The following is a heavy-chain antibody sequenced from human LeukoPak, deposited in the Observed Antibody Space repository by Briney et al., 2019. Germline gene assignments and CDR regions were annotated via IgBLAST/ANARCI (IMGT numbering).Heavy chain of an antibody. J-gene: IGHJ4*02. Sequence: GGTLRLSCAASGFTFRSYGMSWVRQAPGKGLEWVSAISDTGNTYHADSVKGRFTISRDSSKNTLFLQMNRLRPEDAAVYYCAKAPVTTCRGAFCYPFDYWGLGTLVTVSS. CDR3: AKAPVTTCRGAFCYPFDY. CDR1: GFTFRSYG. V-gene: IGHV3-23*01. CDR2: ISDTGNT. D-gene: IGHD2-15*01.